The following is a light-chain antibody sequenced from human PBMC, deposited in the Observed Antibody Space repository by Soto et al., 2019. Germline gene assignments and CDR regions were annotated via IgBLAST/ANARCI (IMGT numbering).Light chain of an antibody. CDR1: SSNLGNNY. CDR2: DNN. Sequence: QSVLTQPPSVSAAPGQKVTISCSGSSSNLGNNYVSWYQQLPGTAPKLLIYDNNMRPSGIPDRFSGSKSGTSATLGITGLQTGDEADYYCATWDSSLRVVVFGGGTKLTVL. J-gene: IGLJ2*01. CDR3: ATWDSSLRVVV. V-gene: IGLV1-51*01.